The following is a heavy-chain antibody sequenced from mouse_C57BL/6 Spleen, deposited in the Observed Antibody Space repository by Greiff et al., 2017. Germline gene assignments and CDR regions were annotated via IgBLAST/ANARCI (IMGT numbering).Heavy chain of an antibody. CDR2: ISNLAYSI. CDR1: GFTFSDYG. Sequence: EVQLQESGGGSVQPGGSLKLSCAASGFTFSDYGMAWVRQAPRKGPEWVAFISNLAYSIYYADTVTGRFTISRENAKNTLYLEMSSLRSEDTAMYYCARGDYDDYAMDYWGQGTSVTVSS. CDR3: ARGDYDDYAMDY. V-gene: IGHV5-15*01. D-gene: IGHD2-4*01. J-gene: IGHJ4*01.